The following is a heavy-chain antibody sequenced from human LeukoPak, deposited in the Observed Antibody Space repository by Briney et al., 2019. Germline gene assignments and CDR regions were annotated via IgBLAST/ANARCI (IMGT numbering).Heavy chain of an antibody. V-gene: IGHV4-38-2*02. D-gene: IGHD5-18*01. CDR3: ASGYSYGDY. Sequence: SETLSLTCTVSGYSISSGYYWGWIRQPPGKGLEWIGSIYYSGSTYYNPSLKSRVTISVDTSKNQFSLKLSSVTAADTAVYYCASGYSYGDYWGQGTLVTVSS. CDR1: GYSISSGYY. CDR2: IYYSGST. J-gene: IGHJ4*02.